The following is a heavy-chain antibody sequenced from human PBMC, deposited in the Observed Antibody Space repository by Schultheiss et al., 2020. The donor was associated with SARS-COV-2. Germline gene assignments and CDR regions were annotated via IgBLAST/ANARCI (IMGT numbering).Heavy chain of an antibody. CDR3: AKSREFYPSFDY. CDR2: ILGSGGST. Sequence: GGSLRLSCAASGFTFSSYGMHWVRQAPGKGPEWLSAILGSGGSTYYADSVKGRFTISRDNSKNTLYLQMNSLRAEDTAVYYCAKSREFYPSFDYWGQGTLVTVSS. V-gene: IGHV3-23*01. J-gene: IGHJ4*02. D-gene: IGHD3-10*01. CDR1: GFTFSSYG.